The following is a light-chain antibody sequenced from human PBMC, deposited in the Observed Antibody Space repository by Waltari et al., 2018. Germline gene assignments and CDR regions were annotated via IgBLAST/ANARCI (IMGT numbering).Light chain of an antibody. V-gene: IGKV4-1*01. Sequence: DTVMTQSPDSLAVSLGERASIYCKSSQSLLFRYSNTYYYAWYQQKPGQPPKLLIDWASTRESGVPARCCGSGSGTDVSLPISSLQAEDVAVYYCQKYYHIVRTFGQGTRVEIK. CDR1: QSLLFRYSNTYY. CDR2: WAS. J-gene: IGKJ1*01. CDR3: QKYYHIVRT.